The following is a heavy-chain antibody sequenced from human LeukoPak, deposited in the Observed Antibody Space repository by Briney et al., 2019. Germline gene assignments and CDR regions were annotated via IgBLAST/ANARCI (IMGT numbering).Heavy chain of an antibody. CDR1: GGSFSGYY. CDR3: ARVSRLWFGEP. V-gene: IGHV4-34*01. CDR2: INHSGST. D-gene: IGHD3-10*01. J-gene: IGHJ5*02. Sequence: TSETLSLTCAVYGGSFSGYYWSWIRQPPGKGLEWIGEINHSGSTNYNPSLKSRVTISVDKSKNQFSLKLSSVTAADTAVYYCARVSRLWFGEPWGQGTLVTVSS.